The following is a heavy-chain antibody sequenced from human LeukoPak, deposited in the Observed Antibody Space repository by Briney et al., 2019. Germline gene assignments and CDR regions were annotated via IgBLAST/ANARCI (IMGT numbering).Heavy chain of an antibody. CDR3: ARAFKDSSSRGWFDP. V-gene: IGHV1-18*01. CDR2: ISAYNGNT. CDR1: GYTFTSYG. J-gene: IGHJ5*02. D-gene: IGHD6-13*01. Sequence: ASVTVSCKASGYTFTSYGISWVRQAPGQGLEWMGWISAYNGNTNYAQKLQGRVTMTTDTSTSTAYMELRSLRSDDTAVYYCARAFKDSSSRGWFDPWGQGTLVTVSS.